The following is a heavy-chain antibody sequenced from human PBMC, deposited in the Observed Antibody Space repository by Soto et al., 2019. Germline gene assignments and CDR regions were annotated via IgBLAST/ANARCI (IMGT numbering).Heavy chain of an antibody. CDR2: IYPGASDT. Sequence: PGESLKIFCWGSEYSFTTYWIGWVRQMPGEGMEWEAIIYPGASDTRYSPSFQGQVTSSADKSISTADLRWSSLKAWDTVMYYCASPMYAIQAHYYHGMDVWGQGTTVTSP. J-gene: IGHJ6*02. CDR3: ASPMYAIQAHYYHGMDV. V-gene: IGHV5-51*01. CDR1: EYSFTTYW. D-gene: IGHD2-8*01.